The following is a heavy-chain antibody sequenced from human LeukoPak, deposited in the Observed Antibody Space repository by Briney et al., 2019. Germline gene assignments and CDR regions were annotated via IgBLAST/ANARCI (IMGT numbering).Heavy chain of an antibody. D-gene: IGHD3-22*01. Sequence: ASVKVSCKASGYTFTGYYMHWVRQAPGQGLEWMGWINPNSGGTNYAQKFQGRVTMTGDTSISTAYMELSRLRSDDTAVYYCARVRVGGMIVELGDAFDIWGQGTMVTVSS. CDR1: GYTFTGYY. CDR2: INPNSGGT. V-gene: IGHV1-2*02. J-gene: IGHJ3*02. CDR3: ARVRVGGMIVELGDAFDI.